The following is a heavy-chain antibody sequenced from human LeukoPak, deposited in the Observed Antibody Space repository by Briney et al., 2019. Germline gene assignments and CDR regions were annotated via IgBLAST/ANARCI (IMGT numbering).Heavy chain of an antibody. CDR2: INTNTGNP. CDR1: GYTFTRYA. V-gene: IGHV7-4-1*02. CDR3: ARDGKDTAMDDDNWFDP. Sequence: GASVKVSCKASGYTFTRYAINWLRQAPGQGLEWMGWINTNTGNPTYAQGFTGRFVFSLDTSVSTAYLQISSLKAEDTAVYYCARDGKDTAMDDDNWFDPWGQGTLVTVSS. J-gene: IGHJ5*02. D-gene: IGHD5-18*01.